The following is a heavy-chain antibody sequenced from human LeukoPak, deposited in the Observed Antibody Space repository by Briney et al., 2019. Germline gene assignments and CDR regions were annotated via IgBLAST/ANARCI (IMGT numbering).Heavy chain of an antibody. J-gene: IGHJ4*02. Sequence: PSETLSLTCTVSGDSISSYYWSWIRQPPGKGLEWMGYIYYSGSTNYNPSLKSRVAISVDTSKNQFSLKLTSVTAADTAVYYCARMLSGIYSQTDYWGQGTLVTVSS. CDR3: ARMLSGIYSQTDY. D-gene: IGHD1-26*01. CDR1: GDSISSYY. V-gene: IGHV4-59*08. CDR2: IYYSGST.